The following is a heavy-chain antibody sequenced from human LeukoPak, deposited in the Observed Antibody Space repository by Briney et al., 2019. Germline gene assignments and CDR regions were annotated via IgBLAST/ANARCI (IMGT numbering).Heavy chain of an antibody. CDR2: INHSGST. Sequence: SETLSLTCAVYGGSFSGYYWSWIRQPPGKGLEWIGEINHSGSTNYNPSLKSRVTISVDTSKNQFSLKLSSVTAADTAVCYCARIRLRGYSYGLYYFDYWGQGTLVTVSS. D-gene: IGHD5-18*01. CDR1: GGSFSGYY. CDR3: ARIRLRGYSYGLYYFDY. V-gene: IGHV4-34*01. J-gene: IGHJ4*02.